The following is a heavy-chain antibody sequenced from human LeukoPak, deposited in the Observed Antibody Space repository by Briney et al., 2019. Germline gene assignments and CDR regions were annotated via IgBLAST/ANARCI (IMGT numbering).Heavy chain of an antibody. Sequence: ASVKVSCKASGGTFSSYAISWVRQAPGQGLEWMGWISAYNGNTNYAQKLQGRVTMTTDTSTSTAYMELRSLRSDDTAVYYCARLEQWREYYYMDVWGKGTTVTVSS. CDR2: ISAYNGNT. D-gene: IGHD6-19*01. V-gene: IGHV1-18*01. J-gene: IGHJ6*03. CDR3: ARLEQWREYYYMDV. CDR1: GGTFSSYA.